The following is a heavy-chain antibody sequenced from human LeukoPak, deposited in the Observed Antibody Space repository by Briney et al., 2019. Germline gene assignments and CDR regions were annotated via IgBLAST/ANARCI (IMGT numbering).Heavy chain of an antibody. V-gene: IGHV5-51*01. J-gene: IGHJ5*02. D-gene: IGHD2-2*01. CDR2: IYPGDSDT. Sequence: ASVKISCKGSGYSFTSYWIGWVRQMPGKGLEWMGIIYPGDSDTRYSPSFQGQVTISADKSISTAYLQWSSLKASDTAMYYCARGMGDIVVAHWFDPWGQGTLVTVSS. CDR3: ARGMGDIVVAHWFDP. CDR1: GYSFTSYW.